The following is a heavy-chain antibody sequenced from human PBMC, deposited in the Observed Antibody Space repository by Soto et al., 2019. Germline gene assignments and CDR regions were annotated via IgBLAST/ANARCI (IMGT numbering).Heavy chain of an antibody. CDR3: ARDGEPAVIDFDY. D-gene: IGHD2-2*01. CDR2: INSDGSST. V-gene: IGHV3-74*01. CDR1: GFTFSSYW. J-gene: IGHJ4*02. Sequence: EVQLVESGGGLVQPGGSLRLSCAASGFTFSSYWMHWVRQAPGQGLVWVSRINSDGSSTRYADSVKGRFTISRDNAKNTLYLQMNSLRAEDTAVYYCARDGEPAVIDFDYWGQGTLVTVSS.